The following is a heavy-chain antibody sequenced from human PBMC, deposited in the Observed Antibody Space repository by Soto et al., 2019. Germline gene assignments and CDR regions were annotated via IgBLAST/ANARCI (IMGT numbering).Heavy chain of an antibody. J-gene: IGHJ4*02. CDR3: ALLPSCTSTSCPNWNYAVDY. V-gene: IGHV3-11*01. CDR2: ISSSGSTI. D-gene: IGHD2-2*01. Sequence: GGSLRLSCAASGFTFSDYYMSWIRQAPGKGLEWVSYISSSGSTIYYADSVKGRFTISRDSAKNSLYLQMNSLRAEDTAVYYCALLPSCTSTSCPNWNYAVDYWGQGTLVTVSS. CDR1: GFTFSDYY.